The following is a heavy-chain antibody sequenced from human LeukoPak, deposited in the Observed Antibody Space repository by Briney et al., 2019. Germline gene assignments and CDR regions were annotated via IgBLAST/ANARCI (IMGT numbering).Heavy chain of an antibody. V-gene: IGHV4-61*02. CDR3: ARGYNRWFDP. J-gene: IGHJ5*02. CDR2: IYTSGST. D-gene: IGHD1-14*01. CDR1: GGSISSGSYY. Sequence: PSETLSLTCTVSGGSISSGSYYWSWIRQPAGKGLEWIGRIYTSGSTNYNPSLKSRVTISVDTSKNQFSLKLSSVTAADTAVYYCARGYNRWFDPRGQGTLVTVSS.